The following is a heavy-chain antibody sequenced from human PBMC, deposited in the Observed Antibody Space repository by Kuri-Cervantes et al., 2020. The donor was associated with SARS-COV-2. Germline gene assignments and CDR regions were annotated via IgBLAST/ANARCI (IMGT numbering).Heavy chain of an antibody. CDR1: GFTFSDYY. CDR2: ISSSSYI. Sequence: ETLSLTCAASGFTFSDYYMSWIRQAPGKGLEWVSYISSSSYIYYADSVKGRFTISRDNAKNSLYLQMNSLRAEDTAVYYCARDATTHDYWGQGTLVTVSS. CDR3: ARDATTHDY. V-gene: IGHV3-69-1*01. D-gene: IGHD4-17*01. J-gene: IGHJ4*02.